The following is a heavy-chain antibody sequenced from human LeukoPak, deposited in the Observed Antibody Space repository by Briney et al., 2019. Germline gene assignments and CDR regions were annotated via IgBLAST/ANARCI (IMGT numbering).Heavy chain of an antibody. D-gene: IGHD3-9*01. CDR1: GGSISSGSYY. CDR2: IYTSGST. V-gene: IGHV4-61*02. Sequence: SQTLSLTCTVSGGSISSGSYYWSWIRQPAGKGLEWIGRIYTSGSTNYNPSLKSRATISVDTSKNQFSLKLSSVTAADTAVYYCARANYDILTGYYPTPYYYYYYYMDVWGKGTTVTISS. CDR3: ARANYDILTGYYPTPYYYYYYYMDV. J-gene: IGHJ6*03.